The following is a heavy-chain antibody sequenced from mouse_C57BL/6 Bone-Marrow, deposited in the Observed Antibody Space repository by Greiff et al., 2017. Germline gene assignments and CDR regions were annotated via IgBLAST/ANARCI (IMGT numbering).Heavy chain of an antibody. D-gene: IGHD1-1*01. CDR3: AREGTSVVGHWYCEV. CDR2: IYPGSGST. J-gene: IGHJ1*03. CDR1: GYTFTSYW. V-gene: IGHV1-55*01. Sequence: QVQLQQPGAELVKPGASVKMSCKASGYTFTSYWITWVKQRPGQGLEWIGDIYPGSGSTNYNEKFKSQATLTVDTSSSTTYMQLSSLTSEDSAVXYCAREGTSVVGHWYCEVWGTGTTVTVSA.